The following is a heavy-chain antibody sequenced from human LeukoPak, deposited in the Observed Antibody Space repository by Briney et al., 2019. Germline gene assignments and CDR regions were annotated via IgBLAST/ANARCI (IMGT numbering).Heavy chain of an antibody. D-gene: IGHD3-22*01. CDR3: ARETYDSTGYETPVHFDY. J-gene: IGHJ4*02. V-gene: IGHV3-21*01. CDR1: GFSFSTKT. Sequence: PEGSLRLSCAASGFSFSTKTMNWVRQAPGKGLEWVSSISSSSGYIYYADSVRGRFTISRDNAENSLYLQMNSLRAEDTAVYYSARETYDSTGYETPVHFDYWGQGTLVTVSS. CDR2: ISSSSGYI.